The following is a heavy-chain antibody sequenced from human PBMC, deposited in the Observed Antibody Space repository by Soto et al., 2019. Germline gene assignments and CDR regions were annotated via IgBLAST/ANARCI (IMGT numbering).Heavy chain of an antibody. CDR1: GFTFSSYA. CDR2: ISDTGGTT. D-gene: IGHD6-19*01. Sequence: EVQLLESGGGLVQPGGSLRLSCAASGFTFSSYAMSWVRQAPGKGLEWVTVISDTGGTTYYADSEKGRLTISRDNSKNMLYLQMKSLRAEDTAVYYCAKVYSSGWYPGRARAFDIWGQGTMVTVSS. V-gene: IGHV3-23*01. J-gene: IGHJ3*02. CDR3: AKVYSSGWYPGRARAFDI.